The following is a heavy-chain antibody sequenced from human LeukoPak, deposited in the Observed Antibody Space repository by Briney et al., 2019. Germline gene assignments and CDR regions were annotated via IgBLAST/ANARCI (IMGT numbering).Heavy chain of an antibody. CDR1: GFTLITYS. CDR2: ISGNSSYI. Sequence: GGSLRLSCAASGFTLITYSINWVRQAPGKGLEWVSSISGNSSYIYYADSVKGRFTISRDNARNSLYLQMNNLRAEDTAVYYCAREEMGGTARSGALYWGQGTLVTVSS. J-gene: IGHJ4*02. D-gene: IGHD3-10*01. CDR3: AREEMGGTARSGALY. V-gene: IGHV3-21*01.